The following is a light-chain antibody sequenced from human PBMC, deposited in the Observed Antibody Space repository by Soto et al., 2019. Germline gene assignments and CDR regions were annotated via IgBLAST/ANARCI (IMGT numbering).Light chain of an antibody. CDR3: QQYNSYSLTWT. J-gene: IGKJ1*01. Sequence: DVQTTQSPSTLSASVGDRVTITCVAIQSISSWLAWYQQKPGKAPKLLIYDASSLESGVPSRFSGSGSGTEFTLTISSLQPDDFATYYCQQYNSYSLTWTFGQGTKVDI. CDR2: DAS. V-gene: IGKV1-5*01. CDR1: QSISSW.